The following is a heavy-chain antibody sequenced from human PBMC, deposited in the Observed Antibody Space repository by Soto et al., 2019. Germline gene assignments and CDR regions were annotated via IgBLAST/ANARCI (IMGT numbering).Heavy chain of an antibody. Sequence: EVQLVESGGGLVQPGGSLRLSCAASGFTFSSYSMNWVRQAPGKGLEWVSYISSSSSTIYYAGSVKGRFTISRDNAKNSLYLQMNSLRDEDTAVYYCARTVCSGGSCYSDYWGQGTLVTVSS. V-gene: IGHV3-48*02. CDR2: ISSSSSTI. J-gene: IGHJ4*02. CDR1: GFTFSSYS. CDR3: ARTVCSGGSCYSDY. D-gene: IGHD2-15*01.